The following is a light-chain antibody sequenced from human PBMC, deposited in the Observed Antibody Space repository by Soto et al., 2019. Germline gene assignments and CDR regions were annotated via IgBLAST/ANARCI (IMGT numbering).Light chain of an antibody. CDR3: CSYAGGTTLV. Sequence: QSALTQPASVSGSPGQSITISCTGTSSDVGSYNLVSWYQQHPGKAPKLMIYETTKRPSGVSNRFSASKSGNTASLTISGLQAEDEADYYCCSYAGGTTLVFGGGTKLTVL. J-gene: IGLJ2*01. V-gene: IGLV2-23*01. CDR1: SSDVGSYNL. CDR2: ETT.